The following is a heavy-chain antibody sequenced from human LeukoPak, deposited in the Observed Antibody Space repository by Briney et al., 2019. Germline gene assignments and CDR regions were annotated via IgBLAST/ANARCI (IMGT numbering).Heavy chain of an antibody. D-gene: IGHD6-19*01. J-gene: IGHJ4*02. CDR2: TYYSGSS. CDR3: ARHPSAVAGKTFDC. Sequence: PSETLSLTCTVSGGSISTYYWRWIRQPPGEGLEWIASTYYSGSSSYYNPSLKSRVTISADMSKNQLSLKLTSVTAADTAVYFCARHPSAVAGKTFDCWGQGTLVTVSS. V-gene: IGHV4-59*08. CDR1: GGSISTYY.